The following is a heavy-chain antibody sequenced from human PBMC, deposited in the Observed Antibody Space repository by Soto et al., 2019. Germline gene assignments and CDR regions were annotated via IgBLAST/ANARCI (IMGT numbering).Heavy chain of an antibody. D-gene: IGHD3-16*01. J-gene: IGHJ4*02. CDR1: GFTVSAYA. CDR2: IGGYGYDA. V-gene: IGHV3-23*01. CDR3: ARACFAYGWDNHPADS. Sequence: GGSLRLSCGTSGFTVSAYAMSWVRQAPGKGLEWISAIGGYGYDAIYADSVQGRFIISRDSSNNTLYLHMSSLRADDTTIYYCARACFAYGWDNHPADSWGQGTLVTVSS.